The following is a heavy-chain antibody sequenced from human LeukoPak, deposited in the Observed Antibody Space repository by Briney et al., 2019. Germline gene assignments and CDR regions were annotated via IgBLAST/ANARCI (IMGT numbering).Heavy chain of an antibody. CDR2: IKQDGSEK. J-gene: IGHJ6*03. CDR3: ALAAAGINYYYYMDV. D-gene: IGHD6-13*01. V-gene: IGHV3-7*01. Sequence: PGGSLRLSCAASGFTFSSYWMSWVRQAPGKGLEWVANIKQDGSEKYYVDSVKGRFTISRDNAKNSLYLQMNSLRAEDTAVYYCALAAAGINYYYYMDVWGKGTTVTISS. CDR1: GFTFSSYW.